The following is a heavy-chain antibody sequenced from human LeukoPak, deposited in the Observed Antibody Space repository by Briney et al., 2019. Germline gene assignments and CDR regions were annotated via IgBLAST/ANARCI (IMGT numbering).Heavy chain of an antibody. CDR3: ARVNDYGGSKQLDY. V-gene: IGHV1-18*04. Sequence: ASVKVSCHASGYSFTDYYIHWVRQAPGQGLEWMGWISAYNGNTNYAQKLQGRVTMTTDTSTSTAYMELRSLRSDDTAVYYCARVNDYGGSKQLDYWGQGTLVTVSS. CDR2: ISAYNGNT. J-gene: IGHJ4*02. D-gene: IGHD4-23*01. CDR1: GYSFTDYY.